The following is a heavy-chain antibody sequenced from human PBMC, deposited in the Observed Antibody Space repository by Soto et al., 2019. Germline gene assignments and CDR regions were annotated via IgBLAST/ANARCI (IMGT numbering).Heavy chain of an antibody. V-gene: IGHV5-51*01. J-gene: IGHJ4*02. CDR3: ARQIYDSDTGPNFQYYFDS. CDR2: IYPSDSDT. CDR1: GYNFAGYW. D-gene: IGHD3-22*01. Sequence: PWESLKISCKGSGYNFAGYWIAWVRQMPGKGLELMGIIYPSDSDTRYRPSFQGQVTISADKSISSAYLQWSSLRASDTAMYYCARQIYDSDTGPNFQYYFDSWGQGTPVTVSS.